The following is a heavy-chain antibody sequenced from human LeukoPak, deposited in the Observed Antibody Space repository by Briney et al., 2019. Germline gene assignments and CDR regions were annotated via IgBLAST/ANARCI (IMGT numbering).Heavy chain of an antibody. J-gene: IGHJ6*02. CDR3: ARVGYCSSTSCYGYYYGMDV. D-gene: IGHD2-2*01. CDR2: IIPIFGTA. CDR1: GGTFSSYA. Sequence: SVKVSCKASGGTFSSYAISWVRQAPGQGLEWMGGIIPIFGTANYAQKFQGRVTITADESTSTAYMELSSLRSEDTAVYYCARVGYCSSTSCYGYYYGMDVWGQGTMVTVSS. V-gene: IGHV1-69*13.